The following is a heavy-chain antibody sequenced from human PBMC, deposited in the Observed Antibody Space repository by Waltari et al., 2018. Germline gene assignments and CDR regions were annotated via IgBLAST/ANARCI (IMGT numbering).Heavy chain of an antibody. J-gene: IGHJ4*02. Sequence: EVQLVESGGGLVQPGGSLRLSCAASGFTISNYAINCVSQAPGKGLVWGSVITAIVDITNYADSVKGRFTISRDNSKNEVYLQMNSLRAGDTAVYFCAREGVAGTCDYWGQGTLVTVSS. D-gene: IGHD6-19*01. CDR2: ITAIVDIT. CDR1: GFTISNYA. V-gene: IGHV3-23*04. CDR3: AREGVAGTCDY.